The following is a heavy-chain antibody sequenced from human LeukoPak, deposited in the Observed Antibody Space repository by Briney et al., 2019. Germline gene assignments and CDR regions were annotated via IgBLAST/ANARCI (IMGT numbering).Heavy chain of an antibody. CDR2: IYTSGST. CDR1: GGSISSYY. J-gene: IGHJ5*02. Sequence: SETLSLTCTVSGGSISSYYWSWIRQPPGKELERIGYIYTSGSTNYNPSLKSRVTISVDTSKNQFSLKLSSVTAADTAVYYCARLRAYCGGDCYPRWFDPWGQGTLVTVSS. D-gene: IGHD2-21*02. CDR3: ARLRAYCGGDCYPRWFDP. V-gene: IGHV4-4*09.